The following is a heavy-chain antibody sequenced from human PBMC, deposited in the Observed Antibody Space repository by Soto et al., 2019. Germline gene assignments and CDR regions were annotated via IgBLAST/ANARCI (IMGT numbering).Heavy chain of an antibody. V-gene: IGHV3-30*18. Sequence: QVQLVESGGGVVQPGRSLRLSCAASGFTFSSYGMHWVRQAPGKGLEWVAVISYDGSNKYYADSVKGRFTISRDNSKNTLYLQMNSLRAEDTAVYYCAKDHPYSSRLGDYYGMDVWGQGTTVTVSS. J-gene: IGHJ6*02. CDR1: GFTFSSYG. CDR2: ISYDGSNK. D-gene: IGHD6-13*01. CDR3: AKDHPYSSRLGDYYGMDV.